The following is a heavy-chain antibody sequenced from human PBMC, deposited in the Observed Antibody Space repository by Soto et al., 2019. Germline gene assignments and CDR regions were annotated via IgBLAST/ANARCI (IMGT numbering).Heavy chain of an antibody. CDR3: ARRGDSDVHYCDY. Sequence: PGGSLRLSCAASGFTFSSFAVHWVRQAPGKGLEWVALVSFDGSNKYYADSVKGRFTISRDNSKNTLYLQMNSLRAEDSAVYYCARRGDSDVHYCDYWGQGILVAV. D-gene: IGHD5-18*01. CDR2: VSFDGSNK. J-gene: IGHJ4*02. CDR1: GFTFSSFA. V-gene: IGHV3-30*04.